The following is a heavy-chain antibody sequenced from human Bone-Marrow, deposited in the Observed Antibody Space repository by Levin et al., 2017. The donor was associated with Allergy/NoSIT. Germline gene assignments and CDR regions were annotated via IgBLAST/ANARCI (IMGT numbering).Heavy chain of an antibody. Sequence: GGSLRLSCKASGYSFKNYWIGWVRQVPGKGLEWMGIIYPTDSDTRYSPSFQGQVTVSADKSTSTAYLQWSSLKASDSGIYYCATQGNTWPTWYFDNWGQGTLVIVSS. J-gene: IGHJ4*02. D-gene: IGHD2/OR15-2a*01. V-gene: IGHV5-51*01. CDR2: IYPTDSDT. CDR3: ATQGNTWPTWYFDN. CDR1: GYSFKNYW.